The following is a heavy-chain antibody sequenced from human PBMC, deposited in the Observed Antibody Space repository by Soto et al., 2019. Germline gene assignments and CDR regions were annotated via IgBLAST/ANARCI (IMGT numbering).Heavy chain of an antibody. D-gene: IGHD1-1*01. CDR2: TYYRTKLYN. V-gene: IGHV6-1*01. Sequence: SHTLLLTWAISGDSLSTNSAAWNWIRQSTSRDLKWLGRTYYRTKLYNDDAVSVKSRITINPDTYKNQFSVQLNSVTPEDTVWYYCARGNWNDGVWAFYIWGQGTMVTVSS. J-gene: IGHJ3*02. CDR3: ARGNWNDGVWAFYI. CDR1: GDSLSTNSAA.